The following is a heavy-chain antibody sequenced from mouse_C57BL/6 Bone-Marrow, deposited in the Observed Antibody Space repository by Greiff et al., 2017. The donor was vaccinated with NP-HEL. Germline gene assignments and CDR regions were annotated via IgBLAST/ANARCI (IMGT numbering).Heavy chain of an antibody. J-gene: IGHJ4*01. V-gene: IGHV1-55*01. CDR3: ARMITTRYYAMDY. D-gene: IGHD2-4*01. CDR2: IYPGSGST. CDR1: GYTFTSYW. Sequence: VQLQQPGAELVKPGASVKMSCKASGYTFTSYWITWVKPRPGQGLEWIGDIYPGSGSTNYNEKFKSKATLTVDTSSSTAYMQLSSLTSEDSAVYYCARMITTRYYAMDYWGQGTSVTVSS.